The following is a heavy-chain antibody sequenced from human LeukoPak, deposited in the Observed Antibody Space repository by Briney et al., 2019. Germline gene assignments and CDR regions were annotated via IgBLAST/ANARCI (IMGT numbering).Heavy chain of an antibody. Sequence: ASVKVSCKASGYTFTGYYMHWVRQAPGQGLEWMGRINPNSGGTNYAQKFQGRVTMTRDTSTSTVYMELSSLRSEDTAVYYCAREDRWSYHLEYWGQGTLVTVSS. V-gene: IGHV1-2*06. CDR3: AREDRWSYHLEY. J-gene: IGHJ4*02. CDR2: INPNSGGT. D-gene: IGHD1-26*01. CDR1: GYTFTGYY.